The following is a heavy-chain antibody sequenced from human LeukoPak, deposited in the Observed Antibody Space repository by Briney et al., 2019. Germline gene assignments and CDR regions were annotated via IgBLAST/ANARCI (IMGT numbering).Heavy chain of an antibody. CDR2: IIPIFGTT. J-gene: IGHJ4*02. D-gene: IGHD3-22*01. Sequence: SVKVSCKASGGTFSSYGISWVRQAPGQGLEWMGAIIPIFGTTNSAQKFQGRVTIIADESTSTAYMELSSLRSGDTAIYYCARFSLRYYYDSSSYYAYYFDSWGQGTLVTVSS. CDR3: ARFSLRYYYDSSSYYAYYFDS. V-gene: IGHV1-69*13. CDR1: GGTFSSYG.